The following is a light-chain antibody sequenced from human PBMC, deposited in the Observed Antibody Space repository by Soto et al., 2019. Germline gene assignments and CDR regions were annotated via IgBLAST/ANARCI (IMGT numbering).Light chain of an antibody. Sequence: DIQMTQSPSSLSASVGDRVTITCRASQGISSYLVWYQQRQGRAPKLLIYDASSLLSGVPSRFSGSGSGTDFTLDISNLQPEDFATYYCQQSYRTPYTVGQGTNLE. V-gene: IGKV1-39*01. CDR2: DAS. CDR3: QQSYRTPYT. CDR1: QGISSY. J-gene: IGKJ2*01.